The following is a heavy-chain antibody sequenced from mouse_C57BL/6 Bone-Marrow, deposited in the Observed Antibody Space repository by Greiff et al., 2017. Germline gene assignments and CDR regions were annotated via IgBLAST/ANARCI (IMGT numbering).Heavy chain of an antibody. CDR1: GYTFTDYY. CDR3: ARTGGYEQY. CDR2: INPYNGGT. V-gene: IGHV1-19*01. Sequence: VQLQQSGPVLVKPGASVKMSCKASGYTFTDYYMNWVKQSHGKSLEWIGVINPYNGGTSYNQKFKGKATLTVDKSSSTAYMELNSLTSEDSAVYNCARTGGYEQYWGQGTTLTVSP. J-gene: IGHJ2*01. D-gene: IGHD2-2*01.